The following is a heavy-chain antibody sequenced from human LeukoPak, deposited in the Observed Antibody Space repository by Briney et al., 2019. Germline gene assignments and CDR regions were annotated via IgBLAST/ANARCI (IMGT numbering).Heavy chain of an antibody. J-gene: IGHJ4*02. V-gene: IGHV4-38-2*01. D-gene: IGHD4-11*01. CDR3: ARHYSNYVHFDY. CDR1: DFSISSCYY. CDR2: IYHSGST. Sequence: PSETLSLTCAVSDFSISSCYYWGWIRQPPGKGLEWIGSIYHSGSTYYNPSLKSRVTMSVDTSKNQFSLKLSSVTAADTAVYYCARHYSNYVHFDYWGQGTLVTVSS.